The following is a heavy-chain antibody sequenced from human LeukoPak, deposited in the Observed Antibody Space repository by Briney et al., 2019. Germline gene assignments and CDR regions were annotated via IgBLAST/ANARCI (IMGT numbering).Heavy chain of an antibody. CDR3: ARERGIRALYFDN. CDR1: GFTFSSYT. CDR2: TSSDGNK. J-gene: IGHJ4*02. V-gene: IGHV3-30*14. Sequence: GGSLRLSCATSGFTFSSYTMHWVRQAPGKGLEWVALTSSDGNKYFADSVQGRFTISRDNSRNTLYLQLDNLRPDDTALYYCARERGIRALYFDNWGQGTLVPSLQ. D-gene: IGHD3-16*01.